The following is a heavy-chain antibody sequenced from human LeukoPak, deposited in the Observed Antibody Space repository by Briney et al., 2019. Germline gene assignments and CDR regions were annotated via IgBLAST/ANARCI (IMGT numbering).Heavy chain of an antibody. J-gene: IGHJ4*02. D-gene: IGHD3-22*01. CDR1: GGSISSYY. CDR3: ARHNHYYDSSGYVDY. V-gene: IGHV4-4*07. CDR2: TYTSGST. Sequence: PSETLSLTCTVSGGSISSYYWSWIRQPAGKGLEWIGRTYTSGSTNYNPSLKSRVTMSVDTSKNQFSLKLSSVTAADTAVYYCARHNHYYDSSGYVDYWGQGTLVTVSS.